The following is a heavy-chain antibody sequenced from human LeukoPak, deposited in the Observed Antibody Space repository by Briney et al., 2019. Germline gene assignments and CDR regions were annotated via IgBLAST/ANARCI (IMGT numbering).Heavy chain of an antibody. D-gene: IGHD2-15*01. V-gene: IGHV3-30*04. CDR3: ARGHEGGSCMDV. CDR1: GFTFSSYA. Sequence: PGRSLRLSCAASGFTFSSYAMHWVRQAPGKGLEWVAVISYDGSNKYYADSVKGRFTISRDNSKNTLYLQMNSLRAEDTAVYYCARGHEGGSCMDVWGQGTTVTVSS. CDR2: ISYDGSNK. J-gene: IGHJ6*02.